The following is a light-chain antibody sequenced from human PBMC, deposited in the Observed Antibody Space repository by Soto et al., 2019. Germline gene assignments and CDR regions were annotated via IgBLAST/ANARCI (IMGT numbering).Light chain of an antibody. CDR2: SIT. CDR3: AAWDDSLSGEV. CDR1: SYNIGSNY. V-gene: IGLV1-47*02. Sequence: QSALTQPPSASGTPGQRVTISCSGSSYNIGSNYVYWYQQLPGTAPKPLIYSITQRPSGVPDRFSGSKSGTSASLAISGLRSEDEADYYCAAWDDSLSGEVFGGGTKVTVL. J-gene: IGLJ3*02.